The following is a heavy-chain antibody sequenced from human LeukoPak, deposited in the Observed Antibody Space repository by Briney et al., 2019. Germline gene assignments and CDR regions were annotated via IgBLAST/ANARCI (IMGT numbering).Heavy chain of an antibody. CDR2: INPSGGST. Sequence: ASVKVSCKASGYTFTSYYMHWVRQAPGQGLEWMGIINPSGGSTSYAQKFQGRVTMTRDMSTSTVYMELSSLRSDDTAVYYCATRLYCGGDCPGYWGQGTLVTVSS. D-gene: IGHD2-21*02. J-gene: IGHJ4*02. CDR3: ATRLYCGGDCPGY. CDR1: GYTFTSYY. V-gene: IGHV1-46*01.